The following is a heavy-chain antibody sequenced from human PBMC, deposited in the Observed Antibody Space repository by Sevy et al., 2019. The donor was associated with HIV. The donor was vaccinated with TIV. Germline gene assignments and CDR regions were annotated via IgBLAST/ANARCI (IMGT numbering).Heavy chain of an antibody. J-gene: IGHJ6*02. CDR2: IYQDGSEK. V-gene: IGHV3-7*01. CDR1: GFSFSSYG. Sequence: GGSLRLSCAASGFSFSSYGMHWVRQAPGKGLEWVASIYQDGSEKYYMDSVKGRFTVSRDNAKNSLFLQMNSLRVEDTAVYYCAREGSYGDYMLSYYYGMDVWGQGTTVTVSS. D-gene: IGHD4-17*01. CDR3: AREGSYGDYMLSYYYGMDV.